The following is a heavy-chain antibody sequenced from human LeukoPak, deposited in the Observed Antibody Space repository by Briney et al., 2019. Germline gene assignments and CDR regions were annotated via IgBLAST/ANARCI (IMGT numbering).Heavy chain of an antibody. D-gene: IGHD6-19*01. V-gene: IGHV1-69*04. J-gene: IGHJ4*02. CDR2: IIPIFGIA. CDR3: ARPSYSSGMD. Sequence: SVKVSFKASGGTFIDYAISWVRQAPGQGREWMGRIIPIFGIANYAQKFQGRVTITADKSTSTAYMELSSLRSEDTAVYYCARPSYSSGMDWGQGTLVTVSS. CDR1: GGTFIDYA.